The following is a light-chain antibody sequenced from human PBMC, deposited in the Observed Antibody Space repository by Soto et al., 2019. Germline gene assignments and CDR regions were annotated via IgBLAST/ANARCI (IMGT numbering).Light chain of an antibody. CDR3: QQYNNWPST. CDR1: ESVSSN. Sequence: EIVLTQSPATLSVSPGDRATLACRASESVSSNVAWYQQKPGQAPRLLIYAASTRATDIPARFSGSGAGTEFTLTISNLQSEDFVVYYCQQYNNWPSTFGQGTKVDIK. CDR2: AAS. V-gene: IGKV3-15*01. J-gene: IGKJ1*01.